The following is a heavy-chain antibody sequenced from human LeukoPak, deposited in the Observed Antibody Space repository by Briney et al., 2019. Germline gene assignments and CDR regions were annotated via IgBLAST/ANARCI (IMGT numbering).Heavy chain of an antibody. D-gene: IGHD3-10*01. CDR3: VGDNYGLGSLDY. CDR1: ELTVSNTY. J-gene: IGHJ4*02. Sequence: GGSLRLFCSASELTVSNTYMSWVRQAPGKGLEWVSVMFTAGNTYYADSVKGRFTISRDTSKNTLSLQMNSLRAEDTAVYYCVGDNYGLGSLDYWGQGTLVTVSS. V-gene: IGHV3-53*01. CDR2: MFTAGNT.